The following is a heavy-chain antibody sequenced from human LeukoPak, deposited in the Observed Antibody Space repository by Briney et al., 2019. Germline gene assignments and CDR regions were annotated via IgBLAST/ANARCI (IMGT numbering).Heavy chain of an antibody. J-gene: IGHJ4*02. CDR2: IHPNSGGT. D-gene: IGHD5-18*01. CDR3: ARVSVGYPPLSAFDC. CDR1: GYTFTGYY. V-gene: IGHV1-2*02. Sequence: ASVKVSCKASGYTFTGYYMHWVRQAPGQGLEWMGWIHPNSGGTNYAQKFRGRVTMTSDTSISTAYMELSSLRSDDTAMYYCARVSVGYPPLSAFDCWGQGTLVTVSS.